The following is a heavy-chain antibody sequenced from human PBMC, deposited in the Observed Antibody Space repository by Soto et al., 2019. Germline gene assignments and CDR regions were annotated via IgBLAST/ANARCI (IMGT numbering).Heavy chain of an antibody. CDR3: ARGSGAIQWPRYYFDY. D-gene: IGHD2-2*02. J-gene: IGHJ4*02. Sequence: SETLSLTCAVYGGSFSGYYWSWIRQPPGKGLEWIGEINHSGSTNYNPSLKSRVTISVDTSKNQFSLKLSSVTAADTAVYYCARGSGAIQWPRYYFDYWGQGTLVTVSS. CDR2: INHSGST. V-gene: IGHV4-34*01. CDR1: GGSFSGYY.